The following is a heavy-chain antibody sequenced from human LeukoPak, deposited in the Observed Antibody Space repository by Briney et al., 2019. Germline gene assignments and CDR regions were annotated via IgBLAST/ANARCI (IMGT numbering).Heavy chain of an antibody. Sequence: KALETLSLTCTVSGGSVASTGCYWGWIRQSPGKGLEWIGSAYYTGEIYSTPSLKSRLTISVDTSKNQFALTLTSVTAADTAVYYCGRHVSNGWDYHYGLDVWGQGTTVTVSS. D-gene: IGHD6-19*01. CDR2: AYYTGEI. CDR1: GGSVASTGCY. V-gene: IGHV4-39*01. J-gene: IGHJ6*02. CDR3: GRHVSNGWDYHYGLDV.